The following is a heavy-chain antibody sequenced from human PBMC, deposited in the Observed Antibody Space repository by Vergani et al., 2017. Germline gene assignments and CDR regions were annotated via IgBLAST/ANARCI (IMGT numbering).Heavy chain of an antibody. CDR2: ISYDGSNK. CDR3: AKAPDNGVCDD. Sequence: QVQLVESGGGVVQPVRSLRLSCAASGFTFSSHGVHWVRQAPGKGLEWVAVISYDGSNKYYADSVKGRFTISRDNSKNTLYLQMNSLRAEDTAVYYCAKAPDNGVCDDWGQGTLVTVSS. J-gene: IGHJ4*02. V-gene: IGHV3-30*18. CDR1: GFTFSSHG. D-gene: IGHD2-8*01.